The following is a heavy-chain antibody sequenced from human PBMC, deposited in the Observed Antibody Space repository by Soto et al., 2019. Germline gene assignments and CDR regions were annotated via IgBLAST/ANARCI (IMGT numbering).Heavy chain of an antibody. CDR1: GGSISSYY. D-gene: IGHD3-10*01. CDR3: ARVRSGSGSYFNPWFDP. Sequence: SETLSLTCTVSGGSISSYYWSWIRQPPGKGLEWIGYIYYSGSTNYNPSLKSRVTISVDTSKNQFSLKLNSVTAADTAVYYCARVRSGSGSYFNPWFDPWGQGTLVTVSS. V-gene: IGHV4-59*01. J-gene: IGHJ5*02. CDR2: IYYSGST.